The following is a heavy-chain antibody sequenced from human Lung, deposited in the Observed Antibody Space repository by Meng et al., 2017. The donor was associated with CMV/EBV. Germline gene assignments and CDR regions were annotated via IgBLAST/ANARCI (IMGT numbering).Heavy chain of an antibody. Sequence: ETLSLTCAASGFTFSNFWMNWVRQAPGKGLEWVANIEDNGSGVYYVDSVKGRFTISRDNARNALYLQMDSLRVEDTAVYYCYMGYCSGAWGQGTLVTVSS. J-gene: IGHJ5*02. CDR3: YMGYCSGA. V-gene: IGHV3-7*01. D-gene: IGHD2-15*01. CDR2: IEDNGSGV. CDR1: GFTFSNFW.